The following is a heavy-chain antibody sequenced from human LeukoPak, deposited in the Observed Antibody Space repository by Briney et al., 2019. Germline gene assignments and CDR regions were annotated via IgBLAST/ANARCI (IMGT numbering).Heavy chain of an antibody. CDR3: ARLGGYYDSSGWVHDAFDI. J-gene: IGHJ3*02. CDR1: GGSISSYY. Sequence: SETLPLTCTVSGGSISSYYWSWIRQPPGKGLEWIGYIYYSGSTNYNPSLKSRVTISVDTSKNQFSLKLSSVTAADTAVYYCARLGGYYDSSGWVHDAFDIWGQGTMVTVSS. V-gene: IGHV4-59*08. CDR2: IYYSGST. D-gene: IGHD3-22*01.